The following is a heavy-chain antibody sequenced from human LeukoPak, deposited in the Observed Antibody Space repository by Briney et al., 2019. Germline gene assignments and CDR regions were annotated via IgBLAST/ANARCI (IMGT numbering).Heavy chain of an antibody. CDR1: VFTFNSYL. CDR3: ARDRNYDTGGYYYLYFDY. CDR2: IKQDGSEK. Sequence: GGPLRLTCAASVFTFNSYLMSWVRQAPGKGLEGVANIKQDGSEKYSVNSVKRQFTISRDIPKNSLYLQMSSVRAENTAVYFCARDRNYDTGGYYYLYFDYWGQ. V-gene: IGHV3-7*05. D-gene: IGHD3-22*01. J-gene: IGHJ4*02.